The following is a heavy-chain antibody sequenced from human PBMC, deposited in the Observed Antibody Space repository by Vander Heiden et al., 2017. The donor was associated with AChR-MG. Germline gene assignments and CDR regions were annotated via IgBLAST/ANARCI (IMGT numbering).Heavy chain of an antibody. J-gene: IGHJ5*02. V-gene: IGHV1-3*01. CDR1: GYAFTSYA. D-gene: IGHD2-15*01. Sequence: QVQLVQSGVEVKKPGASVKVSCKASGYAFTSYAMHWVRRAPGQRLEWMGWINAGNGNTKYSQKFQGRVTITRDTSASTAYMELSSLRSEDTAVYYCARAPGCSGGSCYRNNWFDPWGQGTLVTVSS. CDR3: ARAPGCSGGSCYRNNWFDP. CDR2: INAGNGNT.